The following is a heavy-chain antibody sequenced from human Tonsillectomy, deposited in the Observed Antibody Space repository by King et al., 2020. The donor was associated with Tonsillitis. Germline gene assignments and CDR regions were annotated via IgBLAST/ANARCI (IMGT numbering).Heavy chain of an antibody. CDR1: RFIFSTYN. J-gene: IGHJ2*01. CDR2: ISSGSSYI. Sequence: VQLVESGGGLVKPGGSLRLSCAASRFIFSTYNMNWVRQAPGKGLEWVSSISSGSSYIYYADSVKGRFTISRDNAKNSLYLQMNSLRAEDTAVYYCARDLNSDCSGVSCYSYWFFDLWGRGTLVTVSS. V-gene: IGHV3-21*01. D-gene: IGHD2-15*01. CDR3: ARDLNSDCSGVSCYSYWFFDL.